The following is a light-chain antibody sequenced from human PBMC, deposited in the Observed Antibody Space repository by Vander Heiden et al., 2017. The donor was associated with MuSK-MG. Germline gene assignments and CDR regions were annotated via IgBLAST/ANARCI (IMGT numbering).Light chain of an antibody. CDR1: QSVSSY. CDR2: DAS. V-gene: IGKV3-11*01. Sequence: EIVLTQSPATLSLSPGERATLSCRASQSVSSYLAWYQQKPGQAPRLLIYDASNRANGIPDRFSGSGSGTDFTLTSSSREPEDFAVYYVQQRSNSYTFGQGTKLEIK. J-gene: IGKJ2*01. CDR3: QQRSNSYT.